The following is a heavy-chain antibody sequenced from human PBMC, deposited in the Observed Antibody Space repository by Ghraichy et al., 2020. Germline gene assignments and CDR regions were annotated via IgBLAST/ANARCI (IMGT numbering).Heavy chain of an antibody. D-gene: IGHD6-19*01. V-gene: IGHV4-34*01. J-gene: IGHJ5*02. Sequence: SQTLSLTCAVYGGSFSGYYWSWIRQPPGKGLEWIGEINHSGSTNYNPSLKSRVTISVDTSKNQFSLKLSSVTAADTAVYYCARCPRKQWLVQNNWFDPWGQGTLVTVSS. CDR3: ARCPRKQWLVQNNWFDP. CDR2: INHSGST. CDR1: GGSFSGYY.